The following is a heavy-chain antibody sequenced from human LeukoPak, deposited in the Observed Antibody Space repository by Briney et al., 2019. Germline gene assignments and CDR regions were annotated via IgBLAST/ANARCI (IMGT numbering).Heavy chain of an antibody. Sequence: GASVKVSCKASGYTFTKYGISWVRQAPGQGLEWMGWISAYNGNTNYAQKLQGRVTMTTDTSTSTAYMELRSLRSDDTAVYYWARGGLRGSYYEYFHHWGQGTLVSVSS. V-gene: IGHV1-18*01. J-gene: IGHJ1*01. CDR3: ARGGLRGSYYEYFHH. D-gene: IGHD1-26*01. CDR2: ISAYNGNT. CDR1: GYTFTKYG.